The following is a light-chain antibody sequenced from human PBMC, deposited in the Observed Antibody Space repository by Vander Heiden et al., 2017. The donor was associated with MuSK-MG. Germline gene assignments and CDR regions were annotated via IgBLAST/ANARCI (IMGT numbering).Light chain of an antibody. CDR2: DVS. CDR1: SSDVGGYNY. V-gene: IGLV2-14*01. Sequence: QPALTQPASVSGSPGQSITISCTGTSSDVGGYNYVSWYQQHPGKAPKLMIYDVSNRPSGVSNRFSGSKSGNTASLTISGLQAEDEADYYCSSYTRSSTVVFGGGTKLTVL. J-gene: IGLJ2*01. CDR3: SSYTRSSTVV.